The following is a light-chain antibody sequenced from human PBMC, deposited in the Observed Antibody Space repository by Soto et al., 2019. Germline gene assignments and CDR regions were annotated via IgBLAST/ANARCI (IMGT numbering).Light chain of an antibody. J-gene: IGKJ1*01. CDR1: QNINRY. V-gene: IGKV1-39*01. Sequence: DTQMTQSPSSLSASVGDRVTITCRASQNINRYLNWYQQKPGQAPKLLIYSASSLQGGVPSKFSGSGSGTDFTLTINSLQPEDFATYYCQQSNSIPWTFGQGTTVEV. CDR3: QQSNSIPWT. CDR2: SAS.